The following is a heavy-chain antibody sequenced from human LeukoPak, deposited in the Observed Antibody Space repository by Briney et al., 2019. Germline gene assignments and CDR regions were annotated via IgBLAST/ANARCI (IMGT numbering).Heavy chain of an antibody. V-gene: IGHV3-21*01. CDR3: AREVVAATHNWFDP. CDR2: ISSSSSYI. D-gene: IGHD2-15*01. Sequence: SXNWVRQAPGKGLEWVSSISSSSSYIYYADSVKGRFTISRDNAKNSLYLQMNSLRAEDTAVYYCAREVVAATHNWFDPWGQGTLVTVSS. J-gene: IGHJ5*02. CDR1: S.